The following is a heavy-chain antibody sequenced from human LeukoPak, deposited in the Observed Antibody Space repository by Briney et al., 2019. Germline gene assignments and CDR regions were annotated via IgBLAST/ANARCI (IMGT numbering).Heavy chain of an antibody. Sequence: ASVKVSCKASGYTFTDYYMQWVRQAPGQGLEWMGWINPDSGGTNYAQKFQGRVTMTRDTSIGTAYMELSRLRSDDTAVYFCARYSDNTSGLDYWGQGTLVTVSS. D-gene: IGHD2-15*01. CDR2: INPDSGGT. J-gene: IGHJ4*02. V-gene: IGHV1-2*02. CDR1: GYTFTDYY. CDR3: ARYSDNTSGLDY.